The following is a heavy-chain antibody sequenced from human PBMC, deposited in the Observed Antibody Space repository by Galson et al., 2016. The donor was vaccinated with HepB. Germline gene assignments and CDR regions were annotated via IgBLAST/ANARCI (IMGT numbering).Heavy chain of an antibody. CDR1: VTFFSTSA. V-gene: IGHV3-53*05. CDR3: ARRSDSLLVVTGDC. CDR2: IYSGGST. J-gene: IGHJ4*02. D-gene: IGHD2-8*02. Sequence: SLRLSCAASVTFFSTSAMAWVRQAPGKGPEWVSVIYSGGSTSYAASVKGRFTISRDSSKNTLYLQMNSLRPEDTAVYYCARRSDSLLVVTGDCWGQGTLVTVSS.